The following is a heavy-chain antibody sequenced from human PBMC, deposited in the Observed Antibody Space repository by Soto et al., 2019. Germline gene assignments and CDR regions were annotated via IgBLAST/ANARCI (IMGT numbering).Heavy chain of an antibody. CDR1: GFTVSSNH. CDR2: IYSGGNT. V-gene: IGHV3-66*01. CDR3: ARDKGVGAYADAFDI. D-gene: IGHD1-26*01. J-gene: IGHJ3*02. Sequence: GGSLRLSCAASGFTVSSNHMSWVRQAPGKGLEWVSFIYSGGNTYYAGSVKGRFTISRDNSKNTLYLQMNSLRAEDTAVYFCARDKGVGAYADAFDIWGQGTMFTVS.